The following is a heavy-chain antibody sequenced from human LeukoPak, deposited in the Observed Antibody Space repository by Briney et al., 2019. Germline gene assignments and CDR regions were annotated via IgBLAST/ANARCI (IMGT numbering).Heavy chain of an antibody. J-gene: IGHJ5*02. Sequence: SVKVSCKASGGTFSSYAISWVRQAPGQGLEWMGRIIPIFGTANYAQKFQGRVTITTDESTSTAYMELSSLRSENTAVYYCVLEGNWNYIARLGITGFDPWGQGTLVTVSS. V-gene: IGHV1-69*05. CDR3: VLEGNWNYIARLGITGFDP. D-gene: IGHD1-7*01. CDR1: GGTFSSYA. CDR2: IIPIFGTA.